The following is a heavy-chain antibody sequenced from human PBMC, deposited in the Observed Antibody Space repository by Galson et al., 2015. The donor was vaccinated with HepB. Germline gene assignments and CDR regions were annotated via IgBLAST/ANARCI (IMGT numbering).Heavy chain of an antibody. CDR2: ISAYNGNT. Sequence: QSGAEVKKPGESLRISCKASGYTFTSYGISWVRQAPGQGLEWMGWISAYNGNTNYAQKLQGRVTMTTDTSTSTAYMELRSLRSDDTAVYYCARDDHDFWSVIAAFDIWGQGTMVTVSS. CDR1: GYTFTSYG. D-gene: IGHD3-3*01. V-gene: IGHV1-18*04. CDR3: ARDDHDFWSVIAAFDI. J-gene: IGHJ3*02.